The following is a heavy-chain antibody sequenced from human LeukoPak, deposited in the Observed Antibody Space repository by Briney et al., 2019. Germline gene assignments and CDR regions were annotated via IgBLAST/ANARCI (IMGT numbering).Heavy chain of an antibody. CDR1: GFTVSSNY. V-gene: IGHV3-53*01. J-gene: IGHJ4*02. Sequence: GGSLRLSCAASGFTVSSNYMSWVRQAPGKGLEWVSVIYSGDSAYYADSVQGRFTISRDNSKNTLYLQMNSLRAEDTAVYYCPRKYDSSGYFDYWGQGTLVTVSS. CDR2: IYSGDSA. CDR3: PRKYDSSGYFDY. D-gene: IGHD3-22*01.